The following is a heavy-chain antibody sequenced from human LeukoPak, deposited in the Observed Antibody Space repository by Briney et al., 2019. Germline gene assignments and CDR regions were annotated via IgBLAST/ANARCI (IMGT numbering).Heavy chain of an antibody. D-gene: IGHD3-10*01. Sequence: SQTLSLTCAISGDSVSRNTAAWNWIRQSPSRGLEWLGKTYYRSKWYNDYAVSVKSLITINPDTSKNQISLQLNSVTPEDTAVYYCARGVGYYGSGKEGYYYYYMDVWGKGTTVTISS. CDR2: TYYRSKWYN. CDR1: GDSVSRNTAA. CDR3: ARGVGYYGSGKEGYYYYYMDV. V-gene: IGHV6-1*01. J-gene: IGHJ6*03.